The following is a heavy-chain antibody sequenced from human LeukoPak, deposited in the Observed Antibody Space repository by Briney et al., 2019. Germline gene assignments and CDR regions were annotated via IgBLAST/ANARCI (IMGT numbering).Heavy chain of an antibody. CDR2: ISGSGGTT. V-gene: IGHV3-23*01. J-gene: IGHJ4*02. CDR1: GFTFNGYS. Sequence: PGGSLRLSCTASGFTFNGYSMNWVRQAPGKGLEWVSVISGSGGTTYYADSVKGRFTISRDNSKNTLYLQLNSLRAEDTAVYYCTKVEGFYDGSGFYFDNWGQGTLVTVSS. CDR3: TKVEGFYDGSGFYFDN. D-gene: IGHD3-22*01.